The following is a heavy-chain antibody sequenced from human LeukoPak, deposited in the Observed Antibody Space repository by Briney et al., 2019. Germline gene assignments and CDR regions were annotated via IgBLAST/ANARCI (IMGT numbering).Heavy chain of an antibody. CDR2: IGSAGDK. Sequence: GGSLRLSCAASGFALSDYGIHWVRQGIGKGLDWVSGIGSAGDKYYAGSERGRFTISRENAENFVYLQMNGLRAEDTAIYYCVRAKRETSSRPWTSGMDVWGQGTTVTVSS. V-gene: IGHV3-13*01. CDR3: VRAKRETSSRPWTSGMDV. CDR1: GFALSDYG. J-gene: IGHJ6*02. D-gene: IGHD3/OR15-3a*01.